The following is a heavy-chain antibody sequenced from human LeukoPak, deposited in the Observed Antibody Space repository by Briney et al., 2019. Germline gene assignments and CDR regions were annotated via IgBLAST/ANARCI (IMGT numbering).Heavy chain of an antibody. Sequence: GGSLRLSCAASRFTFSNYGMNWVRQSPGRGLEWVSGISASGSTTYYADSVKGRFTLSGDNSRSTLYLQMDSLRAEDTALYYCAKELSSSWSVTWGQGTLVTVSS. CDR2: ISASGSTT. V-gene: IGHV3-23*01. CDR1: RFTFSNYG. D-gene: IGHD6-13*01. J-gene: IGHJ4*02. CDR3: AKELSSSWSVT.